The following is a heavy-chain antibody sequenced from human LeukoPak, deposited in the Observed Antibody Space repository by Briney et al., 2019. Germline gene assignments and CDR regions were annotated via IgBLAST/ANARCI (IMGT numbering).Heavy chain of an antibody. CDR3: AKGSDSGWVGAFDI. CDR1: GFTFDDHA. CDR2: ISWNSGSI. J-gene: IGHJ3*02. D-gene: IGHD6-19*01. Sequence: GRSLRLSCAASGFTFDDHAMHWVRQAPGKGLEWVSGISWNSGSIGYADSVKGRFTISRDNAKNSLYLQMNSLRAEDTALYYCAKGSDSGWVGAFDIWGQGTMVTVSS. V-gene: IGHV3-9*01.